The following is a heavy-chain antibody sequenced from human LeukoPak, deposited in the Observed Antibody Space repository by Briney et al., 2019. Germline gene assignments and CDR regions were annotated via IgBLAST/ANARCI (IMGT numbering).Heavy chain of an antibody. V-gene: IGHV4-30-2*01. CDR2: IYHSGST. CDR3: ARALRSIAARLHYYYYMDV. Sequence: SETLSLTCAVSGGSISSGGYSWSWIRQPPGKGLEWIGYIYHSGSTYYNPSLKSRVTISVDTSKNQFSLKLSSVTAADTAVYYCARALRSIAARLHYYYYMDVWGKGTTVTVSS. D-gene: IGHD6-6*01. CDR1: GGSISSGGYS. J-gene: IGHJ6*03.